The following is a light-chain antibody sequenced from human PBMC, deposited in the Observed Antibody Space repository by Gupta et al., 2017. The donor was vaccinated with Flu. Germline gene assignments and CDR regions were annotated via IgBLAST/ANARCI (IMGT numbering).Light chain of an antibody. Sequence: EVVLTQSPATLSLSPGERATLSCRASQCVKGALAWYQQKPGQAPRLLVYDASNRAAGIPVKFSGSGSGTDFTLTISNLEPEDFAVYYCQQRADWPLTFGGGTKVEIK. J-gene: IGKJ4*01. CDR3: QQRADWPLT. CDR2: DAS. V-gene: IGKV3-11*01. CDR1: QCVKGA.